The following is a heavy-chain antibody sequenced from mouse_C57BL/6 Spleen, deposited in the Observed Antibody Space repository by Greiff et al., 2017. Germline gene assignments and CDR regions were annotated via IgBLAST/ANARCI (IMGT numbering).Heavy chain of an antibody. CDR3: ARDPQLLYAMDY. CDR1: GFTFSSYA. J-gene: IGHJ4*01. D-gene: IGHD4-1*02. V-gene: IGHV5-4*01. Sequence: VQLVESGGGLVKPGGSLKLSCAASGFTFSSYAMSWVRQTPEKRLEWVATISDGGSYTYYPDNVKGRFTISRDNAKNNLYLQMSHLKSEDTAMYYCARDPQLLYAMDYWGQGTSVTVSS. CDR2: ISDGGSYT.